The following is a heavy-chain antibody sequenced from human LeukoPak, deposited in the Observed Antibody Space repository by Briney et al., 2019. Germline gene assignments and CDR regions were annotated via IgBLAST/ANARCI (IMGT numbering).Heavy chain of an antibody. CDR1: GFTFMTYS. CDR2: ISGSSNDI. D-gene: IGHD1-14*01. V-gene: IGHV3-21*01. CDR3: ARGTLFDP. J-gene: IGHJ5*02. Sequence: PGGSLRLSCAASGFTFMTYSMNWVRQAPGKGLEWVPSISGSSNDIHYADSVKGRFTISRDNTKNSLYLQMNSLGAEDTAVYYCARGTLFDPWGQGTLVTVSS.